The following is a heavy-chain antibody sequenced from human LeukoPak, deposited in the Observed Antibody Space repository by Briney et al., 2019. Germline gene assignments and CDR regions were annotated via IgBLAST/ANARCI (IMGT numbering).Heavy chain of an antibody. D-gene: IGHD3-22*01. J-gene: IGHJ2*01. CDR3: ARRAFYDSSGYHPTSGYFDL. V-gene: IGHV4-4*08. CDR1: GGSMFSYY. CDR2: IYSSGIT. Sequence: SETLSLTCTVSGGSMFSYYWNWIRQPPGKGLEWIGYIYSSGITNYSPSLRSRGTISVATSRNQFSLRLTSVTAADTAIYYCARRAFYDSSGYHPTSGYFDLWGRGTLVTVSS.